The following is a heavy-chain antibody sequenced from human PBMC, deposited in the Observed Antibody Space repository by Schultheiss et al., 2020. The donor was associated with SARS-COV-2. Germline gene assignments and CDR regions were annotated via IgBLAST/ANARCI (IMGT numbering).Heavy chain of an antibody. D-gene: IGHD6-19*01. J-gene: IGHJ3*02. V-gene: IGHV3-30*07. CDR2: ISYDGSNK. Sequence: GESLKISCAASGFTFSSYAMHWVRQAPGKGLEWVAVISYDGSNKYYADSVKGRFTISRDNSKNTLYLQMNSLRAEDTAVYYCAKAMSSGWYGGDAFDIWGQGTMVTVSS. CDR3: AKAMSSGWYGGDAFDI. CDR1: GFTFSSYA.